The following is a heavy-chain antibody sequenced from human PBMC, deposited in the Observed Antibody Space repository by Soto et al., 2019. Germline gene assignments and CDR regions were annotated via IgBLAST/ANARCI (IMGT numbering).Heavy chain of an antibody. D-gene: IGHD2-21*02. Sequence: SETLSLTCAVYGGSFSGYYWSWIRQPPGKGLEWIGEINHSGSTNYNPSLKSRVTLSVDTSKNQFALKLSSVTAADTAVYYCARGWAEKTRSRGYCGGDCYYFDYWGQGTLVTVSS. CDR3: ARGWAEKTRSRGYCGGDCYYFDY. CDR2: INHSGST. CDR1: GGSFSGYY. J-gene: IGHJ4*02. V-gene: IGHV4-34*01.